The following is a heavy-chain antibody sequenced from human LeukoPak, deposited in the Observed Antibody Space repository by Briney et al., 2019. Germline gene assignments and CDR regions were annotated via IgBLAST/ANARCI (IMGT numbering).Heavy chain of an antibody. J-gene: IGHJ4*02. V-gene: IGHV1-2*02. CDR1: GYTFSDYY. Sequence: ASVKVSCKASGYTFSDYYMHWVRQAPGQGLEWMGWINPNSGGTKYAQNFQGRVTMTRDTSSSTAYMELSRLRSDDTAVYYCARGPLTFGRLTVNKIDYWGQGTLVTVSS. CDR3: ARGPLTFGRLTVNKIDY. D-gene: IGHD3-16*01. CDR2: INPNSGGT.